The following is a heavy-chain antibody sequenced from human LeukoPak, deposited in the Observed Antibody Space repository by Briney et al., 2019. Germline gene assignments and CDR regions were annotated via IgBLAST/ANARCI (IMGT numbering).Heavy chain of an antibody. CDR1: KFTFSTYW. J-gene: IGHJ3*02. V-gene: IGHV3-7*01. Sequence: GGSLRLSCIASKFTFSTYWMSWVRQAPGRGPEWVAIIKEDGSEKYYVDSVKGRFTISRDNAQNSLYLQMNSLRADDTAVYYCVRDGADWYRTAFGIWGQGTAVTVSS. CDR3: VRDGADWYRTAFGI. CDR2: IKEDGSEK. D-gene: IGHD2-21*02.